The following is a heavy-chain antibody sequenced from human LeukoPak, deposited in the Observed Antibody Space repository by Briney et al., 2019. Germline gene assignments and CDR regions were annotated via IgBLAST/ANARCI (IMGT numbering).Heavy chain of an antibody. CDR1: GFTFSSYA. V-gene: IGHV3-23*01. CDR2: ISGRGGST. Sequence: GGSLRLSCAASGFTFSSYAVSWVRHAPGQGLECVLAISGRGGSTYYADSVKGRFTISRDNSKNTLYLQMNSLRAEDTAVYYCAKDMQPYHYYYYGMDVWGQGTTVTVSS. J-gene: IGHJ6*02. D-gene: IGHD2-2*01. CDR3: AKDMQPYHYYYYGMDV.